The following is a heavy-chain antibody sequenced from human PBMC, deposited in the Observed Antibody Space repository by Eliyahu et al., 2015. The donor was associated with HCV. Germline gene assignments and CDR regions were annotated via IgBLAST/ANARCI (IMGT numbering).Heavy chain of an antibody. J-gene: IGHJ3*02. D-gene: IGHD1-26*01. Sequence: EVKKPGASVKVSCKASGYTFTNYGITWVRQAPGQGLEWMGWINAYNGNTKYAQKFQGRVAMTTDTSTSTAYMELRSLRSDDTAVYYCARVAEIGSVGAETFDIWGQGTMVTVSS. CDR2: INAYNGNT. V-gene: IGHV1-18*01. CDR1: GYTFTNYG. CDR3: ARVAEIGSVGAETFDI.